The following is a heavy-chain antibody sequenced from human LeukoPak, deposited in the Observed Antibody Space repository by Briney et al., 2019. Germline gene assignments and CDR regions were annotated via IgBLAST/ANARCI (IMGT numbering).Heavy chain of an antibody. V-gene: IGHV1-2*02. Sequence: ASVKVSCKASGYTFTGYYMHWVRQAPGQGLEWMGWINPNSGGTNYAQKFQGRVTMTRDTSISTAYMELSRLRSDDTAVYYCARTEVVPAAMWKWELDYWGQGTLVTVSS. CDR1: GYTFTGYY. CDR3: ARTEVVPAAMWKWELDY. CDR2: INPNSGGT. J-gene: IGHJ4*02. D-gene: IGHD2-2*01.